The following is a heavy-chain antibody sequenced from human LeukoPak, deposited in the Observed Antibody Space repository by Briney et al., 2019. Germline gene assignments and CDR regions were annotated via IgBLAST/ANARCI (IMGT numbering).Heavy chain of an antibody. V-gene: IGHV3-48*01. Sequence: GGSLRLSCEASGFSFSSYSVNWVRHAPGKGLEWLSYIGSSSTKMFYAESVKGRFTISRHNAKNSLYLQINSVRAEDTAVYYCARDYRYAFDIWGQGTMVTVSS. J-gene: IGHJ3*02. CDR3: ARDYRYAFDI. CDR2: IGSSSTKM. CDR1: GFSFSSYS.